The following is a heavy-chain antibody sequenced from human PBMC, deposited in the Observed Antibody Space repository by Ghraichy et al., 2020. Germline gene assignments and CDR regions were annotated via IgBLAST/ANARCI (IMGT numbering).Heavy chain of an antibody. J-gene: IGHJ6*02. CDR2: TSYDGSDK. D-gene: IGHD3-22*01. CDR3: AKERDTSGYYSFRGDYYGMDV. V-gene: IGHV3-30*18. Sequence: GGSLRLSCAASGFTFSRYGMHWVRQAPDRGLGWVAVTSYDGSDKFYGASVQGRFTISRDNSKNTLFLQMNSLRPGDTAVYYCAKERDTSGYYSFRGDYYGMDVWGQGTTVTVSS. CDR1: GFTFSRYG.